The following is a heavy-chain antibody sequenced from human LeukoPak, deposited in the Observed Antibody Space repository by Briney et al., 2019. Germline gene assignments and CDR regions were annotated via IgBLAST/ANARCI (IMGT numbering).Heavy chain of an antibody. D-gene: IGHD5-12*01. CDR3: AKDEGDSGYSGYDSRPSFDY. CDR2: ISYDGSNK. J-gene: IGHJ4*02. V-gene: IGHV3-30*18. CDR1: GFTFSTYG. Sequence: GGSLRLSCAASGFTFSTYGIHWVRQAPGKGLEGVAVISYDGSNKYYADSVKGRFTISRDNSKNTLYLQMNSLRAEDTAVYYCAKDEGDSGYSGYDSRPSFDYWGQGTLVTVSS.